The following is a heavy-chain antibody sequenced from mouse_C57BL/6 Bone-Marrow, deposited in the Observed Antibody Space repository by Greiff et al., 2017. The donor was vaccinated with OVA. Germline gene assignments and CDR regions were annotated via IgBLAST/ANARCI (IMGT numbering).Heavy chain of an antibody. J-gene: IGHJ2*01. CDR3: ARKDSYYSFDY. Sequence: VQLQQSGAELASPGASVKLSCKASGYTFPSYGISWVKLRTGPGLAWIGETYPRRGNTYYNEKFKGKATLTADKSSSTAYMKLRSLTSEDSAVYFSARKDSYYSFDYGSKGTTRTVSS. D-gene: IGHD2-12*01. CDR1: GYTFPSYG. CDR2: TYPRRGNT. V-gene: IGHV1-81*01.